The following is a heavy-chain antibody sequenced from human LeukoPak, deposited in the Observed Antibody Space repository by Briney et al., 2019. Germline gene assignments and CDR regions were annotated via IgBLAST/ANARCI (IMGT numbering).Heavy chain of an antibody. CDR2: IKQDGSEK. J-gene: IGHJ4*02. CDR1: GFTFSSYS. CDR3: ARVTMREITIFGVVITNNFDY. D-gene: IGHD3-3*01. Sequence: GGSLRLSCAASGFTFSSYSMNWVRQAPGKGLEWVANIKQDGSEKYYVDSVKGRFTISRDNAKNSLYLQMNSLRAEDTAVYYCARVTMREITIFGVVITNNFDYWGQGTLVTVSS. V-gene: IGHV3-7*01.